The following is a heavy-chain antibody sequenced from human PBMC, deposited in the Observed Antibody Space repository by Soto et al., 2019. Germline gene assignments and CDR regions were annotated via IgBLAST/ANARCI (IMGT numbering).Heavy chain of an antibody. D-gene: IGHD2-21*02. J-gene: IGHJ4*02. V-gene: IGHV3-30-3*01. CDR1: GFTFSSYA. CDR2: ISYDGSNK. Sequence: QVQLVESGGGVVQPGSSLRLSCAASGFTFSSYAMHWVRQAPGKGLEWVAVISYDGSNKYYADSVKGRFTISRDNSKNTLYLQMNSLRAEDTAVYYCAREGFGDEREMDYWGQGTLVTVSS. CDR3: AREGFGDEREMDY.